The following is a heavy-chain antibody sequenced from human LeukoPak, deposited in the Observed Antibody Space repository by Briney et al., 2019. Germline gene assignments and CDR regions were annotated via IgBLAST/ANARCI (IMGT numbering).Heavy chain of an antibody. J-gene: IGHJ5*02. CDR1: GGSISGSSYY. CDR2: IYYSGST. Sequence: PSETLSLTCTVAGGSISGSSYYWGWIRQPPGKGLEWIGSIYYSGSTYYNPSLKSRVTVSVDTSKNQFSLKLSSVTAADTAVYYCARAPGSSWYPWFDPWGQGTLVTVSS. V-gene: IGHV4-39*07. D-gene: IGHD6-13*01. CDR3: ARAPGSSWYPWFDP.